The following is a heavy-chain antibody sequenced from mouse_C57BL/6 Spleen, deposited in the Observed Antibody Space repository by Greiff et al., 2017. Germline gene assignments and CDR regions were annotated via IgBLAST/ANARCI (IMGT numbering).Heavy chain of an antibody. J-gene: IGHJ2*01. V-gene: IGHV1-9*01. CDR2: ILPGSGST. CDR3: AIPHITTVVAYYFDY. D-gene: IGHD1-1*01. Sequence: QVQLQQSGAELMKPGASVKLSCKATGYTFTGYWIEWVKQRPGHGLEWIGEILPGSGSTNYHEQFKGKATFSADTSYNTAYLQLSSLTTEDSAIYYCAIPHITTVVAYYFDYWGQGTTLTVSS. CDR1: GYTFTGYW.